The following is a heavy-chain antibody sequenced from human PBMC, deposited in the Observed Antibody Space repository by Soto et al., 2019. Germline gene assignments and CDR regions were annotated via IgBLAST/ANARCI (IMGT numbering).Heavy chain of an antibody. CDR3: ASQKGVGI. Sequence: EVQLAESGGGLAQPGGSLRLSCAASGFTFSNYWMHWVRQAPGKGMVWVSHINPDGSVTNYADSVKGRFTVSRDNANNTLYLQMNSLKAEDTALYYCASQKGVGIWGQGAMVTVSS. CDR1: GFTFSNYW. CDR2: INPDGSVT. D-gene: IGHD1-26*01. J-gene: IGHJ3*02. V-gene: IGHV3-74*01.